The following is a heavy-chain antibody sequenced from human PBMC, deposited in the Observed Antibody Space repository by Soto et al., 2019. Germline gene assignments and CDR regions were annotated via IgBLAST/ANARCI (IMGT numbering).Heavy chain of an antibody. CDR3: VNRGRSSGFGGDNWFDP. CDR1: GFSLSTSPVA. CDR2: IYWDDSK. D-gene: IGHD3-22*01. Sequence: QITLKESGPTLVKPTQTLTLTCTFSGFSLSTSPVAVGWIRQPPGKALEWLAIIYWDDSKHYSPSLKSRLTITKDTSKNQVVLIMTNMDPVDTRTYYCVNRGRSSGFGGDNWFDPWGQGTLVTVSS. J-gene: IGHJ5*02. V-gene: IGHV2-5*04.